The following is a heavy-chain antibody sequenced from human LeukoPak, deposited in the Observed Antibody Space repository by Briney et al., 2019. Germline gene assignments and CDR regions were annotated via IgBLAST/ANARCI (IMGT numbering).Heavy chain of an antibody. CDR2: ISGSGGST. J-gene: IGHJ4*02. CDR3: AKGVAAAGIFDY. D-gene: IGHD6-13*01. CDR1: GFTFSSYA. Sequence: GGSLRLSCTASGFTFSSYAMSWVRQAPGKGLEWVSAISGSGGSTYYADSVKGRFTISRDNSKNTLYLQMNSLRAEDTAVYYCAKGVAAAGIFDYWGQGTLVTVSS. V-gene: IGHV3-23*01.